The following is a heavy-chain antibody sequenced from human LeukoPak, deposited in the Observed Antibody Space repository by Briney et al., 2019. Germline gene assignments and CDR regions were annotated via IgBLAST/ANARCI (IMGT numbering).Heavy chain of an antibody. CDR1: GGSISSGDYY. Sequence: KPSQTLSLTCTVSGGSISSGDYYWGWIRQPPGKGLEWIGSIYYSGSTYYNPSLKSRVTISVDTSKNQFSLKLSSVTAADTAVYYCARALRDSSGYYVHGYWGQGTLVTVSS. D-gene: IGHD3-22*01. V-gene: IGHV4-39*07. CDR3: ARALRDSSGYYVHGY. CDR2: IYYSGST. J-gene: IGHJ4*02.